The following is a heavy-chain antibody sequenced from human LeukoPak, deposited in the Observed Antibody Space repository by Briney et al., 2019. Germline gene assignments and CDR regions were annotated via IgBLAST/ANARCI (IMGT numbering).Heavy chain of an antibody. D-gene: IGHD6-19*01. V-gene: IGHV3-53*01. J-gene: IGHJ4*02. Sequence: PGGSLRLSCAASGFTVSNNYMSWVRQAPGKGLEWVSVLYTGGSTYYADSVKGRFTISRDNSKNTLYLQMNSLRAEDTAVYYCAREGASGPVAGTEDYWGQGTLVTVSS. CDR2: LYTGGST. CDR1: GFTVSNNY. CDR3: AREGASGPVAGTEDY.